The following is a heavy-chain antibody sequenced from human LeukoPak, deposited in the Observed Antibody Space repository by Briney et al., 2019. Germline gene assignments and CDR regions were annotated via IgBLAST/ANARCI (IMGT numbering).Heavy chain of an antibody. J-gene: IGHJ4*02. D-gene: IGHD4-17*01. CDR2: ISGSGGST. CDR1: GFTFSSYA. Sequence: GGSLRLSCAASGFTFSSYAMSWVRQAPGKGLEWVSAISGSGGSTYYADSVKGRFTISRDNSKNTLYLQMNSLRAEDTAVYYCARHNDYGDYFLDYWGQGTLVTVSS. CDR3: ARHNDYGDYFLDY. V-gene: IGHV3-23*01.